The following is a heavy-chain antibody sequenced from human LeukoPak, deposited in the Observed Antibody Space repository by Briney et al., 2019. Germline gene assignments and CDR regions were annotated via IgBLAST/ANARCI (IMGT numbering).Heavy chain of an antibody. Sequence: PSEILSLTCAVSGGSISSYYWSWIRQPPGKGLEWIGYIYSGGDTNYNPSLKSRVTISVDTSKNQFSLNLSSVTAADTAVYYCARKSRSNSYYYYMDVWGKGTTVTVSS. CDR1: GGSISSYY. CDR3: ARKSRSNSYYYYMDV. V-gene: IGHV4-59*01. J-gene: IGHJ6*03. CDR2: IYSGGDT. D-gene: IGHD1-26*01.